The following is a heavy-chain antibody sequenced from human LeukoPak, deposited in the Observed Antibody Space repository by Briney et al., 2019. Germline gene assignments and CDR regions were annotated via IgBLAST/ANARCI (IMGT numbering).Heavy chain of an antibody. D-gene: IGHD6-13*01. CDR1: GLTFSSYA. V-gene: IGHV3-23*01. CDR2: ISGSGGST. CDR3: XXXXXXESSSWYHYXYMDV. J-gene: IGHJ6*03. Sequence: GGSLRLSCAASGLTFSSYAMSWVRQAPGKGLEWGSAISGSGGSTYYADSVKGRFTISRDNSKNTLYLQMNSLRAEDTAVYYCXXXXXXESSSWYHYXYMDVWXKGTTVTVSS.